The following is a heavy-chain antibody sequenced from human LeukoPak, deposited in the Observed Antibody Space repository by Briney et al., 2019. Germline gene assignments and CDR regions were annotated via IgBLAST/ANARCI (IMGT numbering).Heavy chain of an antibody. CDR1: GGSISSYY. D-gene: IGHD6-13*01. V-gene: IGHV4-59*12. J-gene: IGHJ6*02. Sequence: SETLSLTCTVSGGSISSYYWSWIRQPPGKGLEWIGYIYYSGSTYYNPSLKSRVTISVDTSKNQFSLKLSSVTAADTAVYYCATKYSSSWYNYYYGMDVWGQGTTVTVSS. CDR3: ATKYSSSWYNYYYGMDV. CDR2: IYYSGST.